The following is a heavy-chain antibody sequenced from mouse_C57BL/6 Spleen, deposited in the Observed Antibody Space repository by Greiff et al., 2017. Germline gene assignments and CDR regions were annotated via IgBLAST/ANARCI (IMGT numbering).Heavy chain of an antibody. J-gene: IGHJ1*03. CDR2: IHPNSGST. CDR3: ARSHTTVVGPGWYFDV. Sequence: QVQLQQPGAELVKPGASVKLSCKASGYTFTSYWMHWVKQRPGQGLEWIGMIHPNSGSTNYNEKFKSEATLTVDKSSSTAYMQLSSRTSEDSAVYYCARSHTTVVGPGWYFDVWGTGTTVTVSS. CDR1: GYTFTSYW. V-gene: IGHV1-64*01. D-gene: IGHD1-1*01.